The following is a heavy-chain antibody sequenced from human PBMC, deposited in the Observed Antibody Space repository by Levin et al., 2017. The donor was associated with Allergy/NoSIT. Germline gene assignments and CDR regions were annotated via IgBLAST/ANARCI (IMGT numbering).Heavy chain of an antibody. CDR3: ARLFNGCPGDI. CDR2: IYYRGNV. CDR1: GGSISTSTYH. J-gene: IGHJ3*02. V-gene: IGHV4-39*02. Sequence: SQTLSLTCTVSGGSISTSTYHWGWIRQPPGKGLECIGSIYYRGNVYYSPSLESRVTLFVDTSNNHFSLKLRSVTAADTAMYYCARLFNGCPGDIWGQGTMVTVSS. D-gene: IGHD5-24*01.